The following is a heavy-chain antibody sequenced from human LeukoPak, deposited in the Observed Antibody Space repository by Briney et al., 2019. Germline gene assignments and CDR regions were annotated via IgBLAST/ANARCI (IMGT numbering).Heavy chain of an antibody. CDR1: GGSICSGSYY. Sequence: PSQTLSLTCTVSGGSICSGSYYWSWIRQPAGKGLEWIGRIYTSGSTNYNPSLKSRVTISVDTSKNQFSLKLSSVTAADTAVYYCARDRGGYSYGWAFDIWGQGTMVTVSS. CDR3: ARDRGGYSYGWAFDI. D-gene: IGHD5-18*01. V-gene: IGHV4-61*02. CDR2: IYTSGST. J-gene: IGHJ3*02.